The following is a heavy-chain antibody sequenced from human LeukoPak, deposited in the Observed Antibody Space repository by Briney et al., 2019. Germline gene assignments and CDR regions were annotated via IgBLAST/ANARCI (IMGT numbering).Heavy chain of an antibody. CDR3: ARADYYYGMDV. CDR2: IYYSGST. CDR1: GGSVSSASYY. J-gene: IGHJ6*02. Sequence: SETLSLTCTVSGGSVSSASYYWSWIRQPPGKGLEWIGYIYYSGSTNYNPSLKSRVTISVDTSKNQFSLKLSSVTAADTAVYYCARADYYYGMDVWGQGTTVTVSS. V-gene: IGHV4-61*01.